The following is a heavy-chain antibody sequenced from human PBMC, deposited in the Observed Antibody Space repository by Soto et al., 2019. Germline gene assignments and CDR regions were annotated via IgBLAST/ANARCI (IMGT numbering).Heavy chain of an antibody. D-gene: IGHD6-25*01. Sequence: QITLKESGPALVKPTQTLTLTCTFSGFSLSTSGVGVGWLRQPPGKALEWLALIYWDDDKRYSPSVKSRLTITKDTSKNQVVLTMTNLDPVDTATYYCAHRGDSGSSRAFHIWGQGTMVTVS. V-gene: IGHV2-5*02. CDR2: IYWDDDK. CDR3: AHRGDSGSSRAFHI. J-gene: IGHJ3*02. CDR1: GFSLSTSGVG.